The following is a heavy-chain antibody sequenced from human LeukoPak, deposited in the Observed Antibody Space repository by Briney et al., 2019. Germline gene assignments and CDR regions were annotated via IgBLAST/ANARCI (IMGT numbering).Heavy chain of an antibody. CDR3: ARSDSSGCDHFGY. CDR2: IWYDGSNK. J-gene: IGHJ4*02. CDR1: GFTFSING. V-gene: IGHV3-33*01. Sequence: QPGGSLRLSCAASGFTFSINGMHWVRQAPGKGLEWVAVIWYDGSNKYYADSVKGRFTISRDNSKNTLYLQMNSLRAEDTAVYYCARSDSSGCDHFGYWGQGTLVTVSS. D-gene: IGHD6-19*01.